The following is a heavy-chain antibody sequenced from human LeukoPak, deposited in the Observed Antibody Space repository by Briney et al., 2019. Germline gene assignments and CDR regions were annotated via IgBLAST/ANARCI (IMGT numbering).Heavy chain of an antibody. Sequence: SQTLSLTCTVSGGSISSGDYYWSWIRQPPGKGLEWIGYIYYSGSTYYNPSLKSRVTISVVTSKNQFSLKLSSVTAADTAVYYCARAYDSSEGDFDYWGQGTLVTVSS. CDR3: ARAYDSSEGDFDY. D-gene: IGHD3-22*01. V-gene: IGHV4-30-4*01. J-gene: IGHJ4*02. CDR1: GGSISSGDYY. CDR2: IYYSGST.